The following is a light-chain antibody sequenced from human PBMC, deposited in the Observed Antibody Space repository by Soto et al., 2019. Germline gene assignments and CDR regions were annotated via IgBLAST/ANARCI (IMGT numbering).Light chain of an antibody. CDR1: ISNIVGNS. V-gene: IGLV1-51*01. CDR2: DDN. Sequence: QSVLTQPPSVSPAPGHKVTISFSGSISNIVGNSVSWYQQLPGTAPKLLIYDDNKRPSGIPDRFSGSKSGTSATLGITGFKTGDEADYYCGSWDSSMSAYVFGTGTKVTVL. J-gene: IGLJ1*01. CDR3: GSWDSSMSAYV.